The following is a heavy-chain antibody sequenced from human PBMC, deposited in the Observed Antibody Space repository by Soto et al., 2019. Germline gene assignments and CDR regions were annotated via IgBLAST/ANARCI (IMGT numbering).Heavy chain of an antibody. CDR3: ARVGLEITMVRGVIIGPLDY. V-gene: IGHV1-69*13. CDR1: GGTFSRYA. D-gene: IGHD3-10*01. J-gene: IGHJ4*02. CDR2: IIPIFGTA. Sequence: SVKVSRKASGGTFSRYAISWVRQAPGQGLEWMGGIIPIFGTANYAQKFQGRVTITADESTSTAYMELSSLRSEDTAVYYCARVGLEITMVRGVIIGPLDYCGQGTLVTVSS.